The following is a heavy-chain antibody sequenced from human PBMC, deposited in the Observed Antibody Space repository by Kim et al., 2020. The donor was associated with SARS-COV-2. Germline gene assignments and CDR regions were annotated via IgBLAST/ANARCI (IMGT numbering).Heavy chain of an antibody. CDR1: GYTFTSYG. CDR3: AYRMDYGGNGIDAFDI. Sequence: ASVKVSCKASGYTFTSYGISWVRQAPGQGLEWMGWISAYNGNTNYAQKLQGRVTMTTDTSTSTAYMELRSLRSDDTAVYYCAYRMDYGGNGIDAFDIWGQGTMVTVSS. D-gene: IGHD4-17*01. J-gene: IGHJ3*02. CDR2: ISAYNGNT. V-gene: IGHV1-18*01.